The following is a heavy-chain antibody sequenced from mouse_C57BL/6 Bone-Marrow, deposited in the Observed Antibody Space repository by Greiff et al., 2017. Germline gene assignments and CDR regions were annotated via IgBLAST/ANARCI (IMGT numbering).Heavy chain of an antibody. CDR3: ARLGFYYGSSYLHYCDY. CDR2: IYPSNGNS. CDR1: GFNIKNNY. J-gene: IGHJ2*01. V-gene: IGHV14-3*01. D-gene: IGHD1-1*01. Sequence: VQPQQSVAELVRPGASVKFSCPASGFNIKNNYMHWVKQRPEQGLEWIGRIYPSNGNSKYAPKVQGQATITADTSSNTAYLQVTSLTSEDTAIYYCARLGFYYGSSYLHYCDYWGQGTTLTVSS.